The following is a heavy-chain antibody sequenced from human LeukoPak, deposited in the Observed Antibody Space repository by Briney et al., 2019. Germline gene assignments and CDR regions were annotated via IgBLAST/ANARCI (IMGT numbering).Heavy chain of an antibody. CDR3: ARDSPDGSGTYYNDSPDY. CDR2: LSAYNGNT. Sequence: ASVKVSCKASGYTFTDYYMHWVRQAPGQGLEWMGWLSAYNGNTNYRQKLQGRVTMTTDTSTSTAYMDLRSLRSDDTAIYYCARDSPDGSGTYYNDSPDYWGQGTLVTVSS. D-gene: IGHD3-10*01. V-gene: IGHV1-18*04. CDR1: GYTFTDYY. J-gene: IGHJ4*02.